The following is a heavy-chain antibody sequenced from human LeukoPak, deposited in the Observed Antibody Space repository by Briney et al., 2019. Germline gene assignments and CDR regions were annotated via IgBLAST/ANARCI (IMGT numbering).Heavy chain of an antibody. J-gene: IGHJ4*02. CDR1: GYTFTGYY. Sequence: AASVKVSCKASGYTFTGYYMHWVRQAPGQGLEWMGWINPNSGGTNYAQKFQGRVTMTRDTSISTAYMELSRLRSDDTAVYYCASPSSGFYYYDSSGLDYWGQGTLVTVSS. D-gene: IGHD3-22*01. CDR3: ASPSSGFYYYDSSGLDY. CDR2: INPNSGGT. V-gene: IGHV1-2*02.